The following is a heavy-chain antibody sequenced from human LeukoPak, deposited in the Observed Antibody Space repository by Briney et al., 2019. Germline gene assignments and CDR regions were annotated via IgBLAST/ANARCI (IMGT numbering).Heavy chain of an antibody. CDR2: INHSGST. J-gene: IGHJ5*02. D-gene: IGHD3-10*01. Sequence: SETLSLTCAVYGGSFSGYYWSWIRQPPGKGLEWIGEINHSGSTNYNPSLKSRVTISVDTSKNQFSLKLSSVTAADTAVYYCARLGYYGSGSYYNHNWFDPWGQGTLVTVSS. V-gene: IGHV4-34*01. CDR1: GGSFSGYY. CDR3: ARLGYYGSGSYYNHNWFDP.